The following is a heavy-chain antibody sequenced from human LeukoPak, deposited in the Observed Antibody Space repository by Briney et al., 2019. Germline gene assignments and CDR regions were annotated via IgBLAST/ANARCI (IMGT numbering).Heavy chain of an antibody. CDR2: ISGSGGST. Sequence: GGSLRLSCAASGFTFSSYAMSWVRQAPGKGLEWVSAISGSGGSTYYADSVKGRFTISRDNSKNTLYLQMNNLRAEDTAVYYCAKYGSGSYVYYYYGMDVWGQGTTVTVSS. CDR1: GFTFSSYA. J-gene: IGHJ6*02. D-gene: IGHD3-10*01. CDR3: AKYGSGSYVYYYYGMDV. V-gene: IGHV3-23*01.